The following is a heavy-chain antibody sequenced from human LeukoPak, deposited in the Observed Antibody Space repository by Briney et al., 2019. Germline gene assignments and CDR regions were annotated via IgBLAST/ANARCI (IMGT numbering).Heavy chain of an antibody. CDR1: GYTFTSYD. CDR3: ARGGSRGYDSSGHYYYYYMDV. Sequence: ASVKVSCKASGYTFTSYDINWVRQATGQGLEWMGWINPNSGGTNYAQKFQGRVTMTRDTSISTAYMELSRLRSDDTAVYYCARGGSRGYDSSGHYYYYYMDVWGKGTTVTISS. CDR2: INPNSGGT. J-gene: IGHJ6*03. D-gene: IGHD3-22*01. V-gene: IGHV1-2*02.